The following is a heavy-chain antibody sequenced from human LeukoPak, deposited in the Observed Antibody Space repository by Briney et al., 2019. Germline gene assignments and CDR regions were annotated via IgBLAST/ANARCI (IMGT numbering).Heavy chain of an antibody. CDR3: AKDKHGGYNYGAFDI. J-gene: IGHJ3*02. CDR2: ISWNSGSI. CDR1: GFTFDDYA. D-gene: IGHD5-24*01. V-gene: IGHV3-9*01. Sequence: PGGSLRLSCAASGFTFDDYAMHWARQAPGKGLEWVSGISWNSGSIGYADSVKGRFTISRDNAKNSLYLQMNSLRAEDTALYYCAKDKHGGYNYGAFDIWGQGTMVTVSS.